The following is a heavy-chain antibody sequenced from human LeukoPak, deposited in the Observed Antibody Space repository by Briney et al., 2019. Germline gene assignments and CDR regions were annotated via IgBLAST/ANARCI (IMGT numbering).Heavy chain of an antibody. D-gene: IGHD5-18*01. V-gene: IGHV4-59*01. CDR3: ARENGYRYDY. J-gene: IGHJ4*02. CDR2: IYYSGST. CDR1: GGSITSYY. Sequence: KASETLSLTCTVSGGSITSYYWSWIRQPPGKGLEWIGSIYYSGSTNYNPSLKSRVTISVDTSKNQFSPKLSSVTAADTALYYCARENGYRYDYWGQGTLVTVSS.